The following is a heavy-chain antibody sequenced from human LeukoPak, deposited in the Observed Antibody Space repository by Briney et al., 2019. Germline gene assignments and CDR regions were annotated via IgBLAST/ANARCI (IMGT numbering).Heavy chain of an antibody. V-gene: IGHV1-46*03. CDR2: INPSGGST. J-gene: IGHJ4*02. CDR3: ARVRPHHYDILTGYLDY. Sequence: ASVKVSCKASGYTFTSYGISWVRQAPGQGLEWMGIINPSGGSTSYAQKFQGRVTMTRDTSTGTVYMELSSLRSEDTAVYYCARVRPHHYDILTGYLDYWGQGTLVTVSS. CDR1: GYTFTSYG. D-gene: IGHD3-9*01.